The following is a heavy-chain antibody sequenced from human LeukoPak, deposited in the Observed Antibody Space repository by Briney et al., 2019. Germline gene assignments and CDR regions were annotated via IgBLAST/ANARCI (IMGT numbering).Heavy chain of an antibody. CDR2: IYYSGST. Sequence: SETLSLTCTVSGGSISSGGYCWSWIRQHPGKGLEWIGYIYYSGSTYYNPSLKSRVTISVDTSKNQFSLKLSSVTAADTAVYYCARDRYGGNSGHFDYWGQGTLVTVSS. D-gene: IGHD4-23*01. CDR3: ARDRYGGNSGHFDY. V-gene: IGHV4-31*03. CDR1: GGSISSGGYC. J-gene: IGHJ4*02.